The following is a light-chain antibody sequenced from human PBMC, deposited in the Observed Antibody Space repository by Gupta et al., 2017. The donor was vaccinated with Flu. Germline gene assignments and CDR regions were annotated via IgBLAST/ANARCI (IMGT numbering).Light chain of an antibody. V-gene: IGKV1-5*03. CDR3: QQYNSSPLT. Sequence: GDRVTIPCRASQSISSWLAWYQQKPGKAPKLLIYKASSLESGVPSRFSGSGSGTEFTLTISSLQPDDFATYYCQQYNSSPLTFGGGTKVEIK. CDR1: QSISSW. CDR2: KAS. J-gene: IGKJ4*01.